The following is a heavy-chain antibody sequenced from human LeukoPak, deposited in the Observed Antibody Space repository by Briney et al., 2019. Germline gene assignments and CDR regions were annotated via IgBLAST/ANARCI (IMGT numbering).Heavy chain of an antibody. CDR2: ISSSSTTI. CDR1: GFTFNDYW. CDR3: ARDAPGGGVYFDD. D-gene: IGHD3-16*01. J-gene: IGHJ4*02. Sequence: GGSLRLSCAASGFTFNDYWMTWVRQAPGKGLEWGSFISSSSTTIYYADSVKGRFTISRDNAKNSLYLQMDSLRDEDTAVYYCARDAPGGGVYFDDWGQGTLVTVSS. V-gene: IGHV3-48*02.